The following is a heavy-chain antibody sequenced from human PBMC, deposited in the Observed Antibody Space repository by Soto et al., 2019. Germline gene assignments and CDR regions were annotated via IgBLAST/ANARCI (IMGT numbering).Heavy chain of an antibody. J-gene: IGHJ6*02. CDR3: AKDNAGGYIYGYVYYYYGMDV. Sequence: GGSLRLSCAASGFTFDDYAMHWVRQAPGKGLEWVSLISGDGGSTYYADSVKGRFTISRDNSKNSLYLQMNSLRTEDTALYYCAKDNAGGYIYGYVYYYYGMDVWGQGTTVTVSS. CDR2: ISGDGGST. V-gene: IGHV3-43*02. D-gene: IGHD5-18*01. CDR1: GFTFDDYA.